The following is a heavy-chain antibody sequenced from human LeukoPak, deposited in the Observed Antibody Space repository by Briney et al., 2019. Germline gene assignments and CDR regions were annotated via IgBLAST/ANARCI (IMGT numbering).Heavy chain of an antibody. J-gene: IGHJ4*02. CDR3: ARHKYQLLDY. CDR2: INHSGST. D-gene: IGHD2-2*01. Sequence: SETLSLTCAVYGGSFSGYYWSWIRQPPGKGLEWIGEINHSGSTNYNPSLKSRVTISVDTSKNQFSLKPSSVTAADTAVYYCARHKYQLLDYWGQGTLVTVSS. CDR1: GGSFSGYY. V-gene: IGHV4-34*01.